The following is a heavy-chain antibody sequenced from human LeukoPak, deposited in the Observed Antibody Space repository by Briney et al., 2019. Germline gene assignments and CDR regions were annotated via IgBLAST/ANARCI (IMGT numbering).Heavy chain of an antibody. CDR3: ARLSCSGGSCYLKY. CDR1: GYTFTTYY. J-gene: IGHJ4*02. Sequence: ASVKVSCKASGYTFTTYYMHWVRQAPGQGLEWMGIINPSAGSTSCAQKFQGGVTMTRDTSRSTVYMELSSLRSEDTAVYYCARLSCSGGSCYLKYWGQGTLVTVSS. D-gene: IGHD2-15*01. CDR2: INPSAGST. V-gene: IGHV1-46*01.